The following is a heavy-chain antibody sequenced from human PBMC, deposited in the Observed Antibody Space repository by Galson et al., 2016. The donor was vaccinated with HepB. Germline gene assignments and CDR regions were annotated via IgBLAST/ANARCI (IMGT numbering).Heavy chain of an antibody. Sequence: SLRLSCAASGFTFSGSDMHWVRQSRRQGLEWVASITTAGDTYYPGSVKGRFTTSRETARTSLYLQMNSLRVTDTAVYYCVKDLGGNSIPWGQGSLVTVSS. D-gene: IGHD4-23*01. CDR2: ITTAGDT. CDR3: VKDLGGNSIP. J-gene: IGHJ4*02. V-gene: IGHV3-13*01. CDR1: GFTFSGSD.